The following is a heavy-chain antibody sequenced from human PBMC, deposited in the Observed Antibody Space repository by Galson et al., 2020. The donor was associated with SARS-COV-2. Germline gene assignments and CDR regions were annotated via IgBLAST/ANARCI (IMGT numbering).Heavy chain of an antibody. Sequence: ASETLSLTCTVSGGSITTYYWGWIRQPPGKGLEWIASISYSGNTNYNPSLKSRVTISLDTSKNQFSLKLTSVTAADTAVYYCARRGHYYDTVGYYYFDYWGQGTLVTVSS. CDR3: ARRGHYYDTVGYYYFDY. J-gene: IGHJ4*02. CDR2: ISYSGNT. V-gene: IGHV4-59*01. D-gene: IGHD3-22*01. CDR1: GGSITTYY.